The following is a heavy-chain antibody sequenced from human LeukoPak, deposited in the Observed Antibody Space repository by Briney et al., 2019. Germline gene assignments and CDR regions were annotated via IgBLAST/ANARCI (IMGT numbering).Heavy chain of an antibody. CDR2: IYYSGST. CDR1: GGSISSYY. J-gene: IGHJ3*02. CDR3: AREGYSSSWYSEGAFDI. D-gene: IGHD6-13*01. V-gene: IGHV4-59*01. Sequence: PSETLSLTCTVSGGSISSYYWSRIRQPPGKGLEWIGYIYYSGSTNYNPSLKSRVTISVDTSKNQFSLKLSSVTAADTAVYYCAREGYSSSWYSEGAFDIWGQGTMVTVSS.